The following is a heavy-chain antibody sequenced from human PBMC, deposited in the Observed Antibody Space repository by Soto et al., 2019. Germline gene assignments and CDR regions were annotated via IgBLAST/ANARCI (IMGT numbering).Heavy chain of an antibody. D-gene: IGHD3-22*01. V-gene: IGHV1-18*04. CDR3: ASGGIYYDSSGYYSDAFDI. J-gene: IGHJ3*02. CDR1: GYTFTSYG. Sequence: ASVKVSCKASGYTFTSYGIRWVRQAPGQGLEWMGWISAYSGNTNYAQKLQGRVAMTTDTSTSTAYMELRSLRSDDTAVYYCASGGIYYDSSGYYSDAFDIWGQGT. CDR2: ISAYSGNT.